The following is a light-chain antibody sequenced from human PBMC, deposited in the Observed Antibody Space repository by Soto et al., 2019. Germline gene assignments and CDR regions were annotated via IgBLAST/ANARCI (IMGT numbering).Light chain of an antibody. CDR2: WAS. J-gene: IGKJ1*01. CDR1: QSVLYSSNNKNY. Sequence: DIVMTQSPDSLAVSLGERATINCKSSQSVLYSSNNKNYLAWYQQKPGQPPKLLIYWASTRESGVPDRFSGSGSVTDFTLTISILQAEDVAVYYCQQYYSTPQTFGQGTKGEIK. CDR3: QQYYSTPQT. V-gene: IGKV4-1*01.